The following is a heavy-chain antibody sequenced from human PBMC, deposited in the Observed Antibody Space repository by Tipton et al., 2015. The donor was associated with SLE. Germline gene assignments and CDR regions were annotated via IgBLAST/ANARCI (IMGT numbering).Heavy chain of an antibody. D-gene: IGHD5/OR15-5a*01. CDR2: IHYSGNT. J-gene: IGHJ3*02. CDR3: AGVSRDAFEI. CDR1: GGSLSSGGSY. V-gene: IGHV4-31*03. Sequence: TLSLTCTVSGGSLSSGGSYWTWIRQHPGKGLEWIGYIHYSGNTFYNPSLKSRVTISVDTSKNQFSLKLSSVTAADTAVYYCAGVSRDAFEIWGQGTMVTVSS.